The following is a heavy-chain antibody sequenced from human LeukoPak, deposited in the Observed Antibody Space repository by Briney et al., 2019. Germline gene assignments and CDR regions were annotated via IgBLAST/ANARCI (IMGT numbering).Heavy chain of an antibody. D-gene: IGHD3-10*01. CDR3: AREGLNMVRGVIPKEAWGWFDP. V-gene: IGHV1-46*01. CDR1: GYTFTGYY. J-gene: IGHJ5*02. Sequence: ASVKVSCKASGYTFTGYYMHWVRQAPGQGLEWMGKINPSGGSTSYAQKFQGRVTMTRDMSTSTDYMELSSLRSEDTAVYYCAREGLNMVRGVIPKEAWGWFDPWGQGTLVTVSS. CDR2: INPSGGST.